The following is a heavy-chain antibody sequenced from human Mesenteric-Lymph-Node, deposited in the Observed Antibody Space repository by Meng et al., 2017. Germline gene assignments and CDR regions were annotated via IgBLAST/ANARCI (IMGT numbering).Heavy chain of an antibody. Sequence: LSLTCAASGITFWRYAMGWVRQAPGKGLEWVSVISGSGDRTHYAESVKGRFTISRDNSKNTLYLQMNSLRAEDTAVYYCARAPSVCGGDCYNFDYWGQGTLVTVSS. CDR1: GITFWRYA. J-gene: IGHJ4*02. D-gene: IGHD2-21*02. CDR2: ISGSGDRT. V-gene: IGHV3-23*01. CDR3: ARAPSVCGGDCYNFDY.